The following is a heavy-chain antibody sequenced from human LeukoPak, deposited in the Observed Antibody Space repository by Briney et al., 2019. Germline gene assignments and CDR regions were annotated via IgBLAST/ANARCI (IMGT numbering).Heavy chain of an antibody. D-gene: IGHD6-19*01. CDR3: ARGLGSGWYLNWFDP. CDR1: GGSFSDYY. J-gene: IGHJ5*02. CDR2: INHSGST. Sequence: SETLSLTCAVYGGSFSDYYWSWIRQPPGKGLEWIGEINHSGSTNYNPSLKSRVTISVDTSKNQFSLKLSSVTAADTAVYYCARGLGSGWYLNWFDPWGQGTLVTVSS. V-gene: IGHV4-34*01.